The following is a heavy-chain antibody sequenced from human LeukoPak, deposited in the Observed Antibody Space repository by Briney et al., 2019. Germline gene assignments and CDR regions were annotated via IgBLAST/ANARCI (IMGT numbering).Heavy chain of an antibody. Sequence: SSETLSFTCTVSGATISNFYCSRIRQSPGKGLEWIGYIYYSGTTNYNPSLKSRVTISVDTSKNQFSLKLTSVTAADTAVYYCARSGSYEGHFDNWGQGNLVTVSS. D-gene: IGHD1-26*01. CDR2: IYYSGTT. CDR3: ARSGSYEGHFDN. V-gene: IGHV4-59*08. J-gene: IGHJ4*02. CDR1: GATISNFY.